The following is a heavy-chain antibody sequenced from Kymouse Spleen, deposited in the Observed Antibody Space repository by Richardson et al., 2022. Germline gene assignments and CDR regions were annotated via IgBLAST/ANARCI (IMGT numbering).Heavy chain of an antibody. CDR3: ARDRGIAAAGTDYYYYYGMDV. J-gene: IGHJ6*02. Sequence: EVQLVESGGGLVQPGGSLRLSCAASGFTFSSYWMHWVRQAPGKGLVWVSRINSDGSSTSYADSVKGRFTISRDNAKNTLYLQMNSLRAEDTAVYYCARDRGIAAAGTDYYYYYGMDVWGQGTTVTVSS. D-gene: IGHD6-13*01. CDR1: GFTFSSYW. V-gene: IGHV3-74*01. CDR2: INSDGSST.